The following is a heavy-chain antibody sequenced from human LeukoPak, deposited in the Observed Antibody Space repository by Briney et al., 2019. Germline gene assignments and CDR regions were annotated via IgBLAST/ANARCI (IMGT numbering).Heavy chain of an antibody. Sequence: GRSLRLSCAASGFTFSSYGMHWVRQAPGKGLEWAAVMWYDGSNKYYADSVKGRFTISRDNPKNTLYLQMNSLGAEDTAVYYCAKSSAGGIGVDYWGQGTLVTVSS. V-gene: IGHV3-33*06. CDR3: AKSSAGGIGVDY. CDR1: GFTFSSYG. D-gene: IGHD6-13*01. J-gene: IGHJ4*02. CDR2: MWYDGSNK.